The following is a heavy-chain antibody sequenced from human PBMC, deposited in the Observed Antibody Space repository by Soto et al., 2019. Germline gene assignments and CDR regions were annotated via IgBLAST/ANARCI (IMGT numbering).Heavy chain of an antibody. V-gene: IGHV3-30*18. CDR3: AQDGTGNYEDIIY. Sequence: QVQLVESGGGVVQPGRSLRLSCAASGFTFSSYGMHWVRQAPGKGLEWVASIQCHGSNKYYADFVKGRFTISRDNSKNTLYLQMNSLGTADTALYYCAQDGTGNYEDIIYWGQGTLVTVSS. CDR2: IQCHGSNK. J-gene: IGHJ4*02. D-gene: IGHD1-7*01. CDR1: GFTFSSYG.